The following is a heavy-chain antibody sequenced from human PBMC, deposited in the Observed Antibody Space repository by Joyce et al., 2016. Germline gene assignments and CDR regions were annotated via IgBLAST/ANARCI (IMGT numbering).Heavy chain of an antibody. D-gene: IGHD3/OR15-3a*01. CDR1: GYNFTNYW. J-gene: IGHJ4*02. Sequence: EVQLVQSGAEVKKPGESVRISCKAAGYNFTNYWINWVRQMPGKGLEWMGRIDPTDSYTNYSPSFQGHVTISTDKSSSTAYLQWSSLKASDTAMFYCARGQDSDYWGQGTLVTVSS. V-gene: IGHV5-10-1*03. CDR2: IDPTDSYT. CDR3: ARGQDSDY.